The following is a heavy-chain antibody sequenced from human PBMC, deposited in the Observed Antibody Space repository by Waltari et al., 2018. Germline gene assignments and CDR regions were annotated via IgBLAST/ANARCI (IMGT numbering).Heavy chain of an antibody. D-gene: IGHD3-16*02. CDR2: IYPGNSDT. CDR1: GYRFTTYC. J-gene: IGHJ3*02. V-gene: IGHV5-51*01. Sequence: EVQLVQSGAEMKKPGESLKLSCQASGYRFTTYCNGRLPQMPGKGLEWMGIIYPGNSDTMYSPSFQGQVTISSDKSITTAYLQWSSLKASDTVMYYCARLQTPGYRAFEIWGQGTFVTVSS. CDR3: ARLQTPGYRAFEI.